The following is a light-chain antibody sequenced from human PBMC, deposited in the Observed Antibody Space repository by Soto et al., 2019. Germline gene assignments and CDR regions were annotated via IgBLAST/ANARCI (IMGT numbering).Light chain of an antibody. V-gene: IGKV1-5*03. Sequence: DIQMTQSPSTLSASIGDRVTITCRASQSVRTWLAWYQQKPGKAPKVLIYKASNLQSGVPSRFSGSGSATEFTLTISSLQPDDFGTYYCQHYYSYWWTFGQGTKVEIK. J-gene: IGKJ1*01. CDR2: KAS. CDR1: QSVRTW. CDR3: QHYYSYWWT.